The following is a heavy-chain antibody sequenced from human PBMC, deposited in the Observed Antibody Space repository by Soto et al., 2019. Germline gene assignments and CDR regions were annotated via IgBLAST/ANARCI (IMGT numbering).Heavy chain of an antibody. D-gene: IGHD6-13*01. Sequence: GGSLRLSCAASGFTFSSYAMSWVRQAPGKGLEWVSAISGSGGSTYYADSVKGRFTISRDNSKNTLYLQMNSLRAEDTAVYYCAKVGRGGIAAAGNNWFDPWGQGTLVTVSS. CDR3: AKVGRGGIAAAGNNWFDP. CDR2: ISGSGGST. V-gene: IGHV3-23*01. CDR1: GFTFSSYA. J-gene: IGHJ5*02.